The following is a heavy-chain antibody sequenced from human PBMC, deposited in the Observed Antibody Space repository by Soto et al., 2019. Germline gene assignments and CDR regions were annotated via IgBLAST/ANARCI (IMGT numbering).Heavy chain of an antibody. Sequence: EVQLWESGGGLVQPGGSLRLSCVASGFTFSSYAMRWVRQAPGKGLEWVSAISGSGGSTYYADSVKGRFTISRDNSKNTLYLQMNSLRAEDTAVYYCARRGSGSYYDYWGQGTLVTVSS. CDR1: GFTFSSYA. V-gene: IGHV3-23*01. CDR2: ISGSGGST. J-gene: IGHJ4*02. D-gene: IGHD1-26*01. CDR3: ARRGSGSYYDY.